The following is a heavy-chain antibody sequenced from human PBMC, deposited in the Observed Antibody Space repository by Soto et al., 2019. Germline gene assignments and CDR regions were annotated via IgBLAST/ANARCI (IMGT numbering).Heavy chain of an antibody. CDR2: IYYSGST. CDR3: ARRGYDYVWGSYRYTNFDY. Sequence: SETLSLTCTVSGGSISSSSYYWGWIRQPPGKGLEWIGSIYYSGSTYYNPSLKSRVTISVDTSKNQFSLKLSSVTAADTAVYYCARRGYDYVWGSYRYTNFDYWGQGTLVTVSS. D-gene: IGHD3-16*02. V-gene: IGHV4-39*01. J-gene: IGHJ4*02. CDR1: GGSISSSSYY.